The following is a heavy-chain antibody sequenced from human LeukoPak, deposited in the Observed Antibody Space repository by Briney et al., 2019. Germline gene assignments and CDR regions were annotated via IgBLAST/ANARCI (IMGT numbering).Heavy chain of an antibody. CDR1: GFTFSSYS. CDR3: ARSRPSYTYGYDY. J-gene: IGHJ4*02. CDR2: ISSSSSTI. V-gene: IGHV3-48*01. D-gene: IGHD5-18*01. Sequence: GGSLRLSCAASGFTFSSYSMNWVRQAPGKGLEWVSYISSSSSTIYHADSVKGRFTISRDNAKNSLYLQMDSLRAEDTAVYYCARSRPSYTYGYDYWGQGTLVSVSS.